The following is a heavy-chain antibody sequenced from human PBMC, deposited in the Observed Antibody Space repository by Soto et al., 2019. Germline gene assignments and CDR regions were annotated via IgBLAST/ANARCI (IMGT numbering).Heavy chain of an antibody. J-gene: IGHJ3*02. Sequence: QVQLVQSGAEVKKPGASVKVSCKTSGYTFTSYDINWVRQATGQGLERMGWMNPNSGNTGYAQKLQGRVTMTRNTSKSTAYMEMSSLRSEDTAVYYCARERSSGAFDNWGQGTMVTVSS. CDR2: MNPNSGNT. CDR3: ARERSSGAFDN. CDR1: GYTFTSYD. D-gene: IGHD1-26*01. V-gene: IGHV1-8*01.